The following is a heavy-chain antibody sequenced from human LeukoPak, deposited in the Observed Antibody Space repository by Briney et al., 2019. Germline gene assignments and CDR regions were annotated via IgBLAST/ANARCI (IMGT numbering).Heavy chain of an antibody. V-gene: IGHV3-30*04. CDR1: GFTFSSYA. Sequence: GGSLRLSCAASGFTFSSYAMHWVRQAPGKGLEWVAVISYDGSNKYYADSVRGRFTISRDNSKITLFLQMNSLRPDDTAVYYCARGDKQLLFNRNKGGFDPWGQGALVTVSS. J-gene: IGHJ5*02. CDR2: ISYDGSNK. CDR3: ARGDKQLLFNRNKGGFDP. D-gene: IGHD5-18*01.